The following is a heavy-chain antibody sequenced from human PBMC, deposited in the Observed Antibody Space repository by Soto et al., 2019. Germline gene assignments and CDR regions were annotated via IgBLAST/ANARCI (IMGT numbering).Heavy chain of an antibody. CDR3: ARGGGSGWYHPLDY. Sequence: ASETLSLTCTVSGDTITSFSWNWIRQSAGKGLEWIGRISTTGNTHYNPSLESRVTMSLDTSKNQFSLKLSSVTAADTAVYYCARGGGSGWYHPLDYWGQGTLVTVSS. J-gene: IGHJ4*02. CDR1: GDTITSFS. D-gene: IGHD6-19*01. CDR2: ISTTGNT. V-gene: IGHV4-4*07.